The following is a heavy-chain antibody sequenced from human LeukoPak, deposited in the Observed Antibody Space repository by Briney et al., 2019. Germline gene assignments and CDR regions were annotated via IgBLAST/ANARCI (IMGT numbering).Heavy chain of an antibody. Sequence: GGSLRLSCAASGFTVSGSAMHWVRQASGKGLEWVGRIRSKTNNYATAYAASVKDRFTISRDDSTNTAYLQMNSLKTEDTAVYHCVRHAASGGSGVDHWGQGTLVTVSS. CDR3: VRHAASGGSGVDH. V-gene: IGHV3-73*01. J-gene: IGHJ4*02. CDR2: IRSKTNNYAT. CDR1: GFTVSGSA. D-gene: IGHD3-10*01.